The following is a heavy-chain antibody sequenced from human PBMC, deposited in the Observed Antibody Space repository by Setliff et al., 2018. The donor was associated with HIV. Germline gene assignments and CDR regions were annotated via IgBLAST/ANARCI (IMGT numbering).Heavy chain of an antibody. CDR3: ARDRSWVRFGNWYLDL. D-gene: IGHD5-12*01. CDR2: IWYDGSNK. Sequence: PGGSLRLSCAASGFTFSSYWMTWVRQAPGKGLEWVAVIWYDGSNKYYADSVKGRFTISRDNAKNLLYLQMNSLRAEDTAVYYCARDRSWVRFGNWYLDLWGRGTLVTVSS. J-gene: IGHJ2*01. CDR1: GFTFSSYW. V-gene: IGHV3-33*08.